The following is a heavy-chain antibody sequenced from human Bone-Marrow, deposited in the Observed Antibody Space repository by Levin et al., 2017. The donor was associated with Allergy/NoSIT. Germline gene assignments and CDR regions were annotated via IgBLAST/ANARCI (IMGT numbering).Heavy chain of an antibody. D-gene: IGHD1-1*01. CDR1: GLSVSSYG. Sequence: PGGSLRLSCAASGLSVSSYGMNWVRQDPGKRLEWISYIGGSYDTFYADSVKGRFTVSRDNAKNSVYLQMNSLRVEDTGVYYCVRGTTSNLGHWGQGTLVTVSS. V-gene: IGHV3-48*01. J-gene: IGHJ4*02. CDR3: VRGTTSNLGH. CDR2: IGGSYDT.